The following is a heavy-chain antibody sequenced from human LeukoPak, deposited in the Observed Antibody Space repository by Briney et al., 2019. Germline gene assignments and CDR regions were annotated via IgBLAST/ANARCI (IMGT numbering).Heavy chain of an antibody. D-gene: IGHD7-27*01. CDR3: ARDLPSTSNWELDY. Sequence: ASVKVSCKASGYTFTGYSMHWVRQSPGQGLEWMGRINPNIPNTDDTDYAQNFQGRVTMTRDASISTAFMELSRLTSDDTAVYYCARDLPSTSNWELDYWGQGTLVTVSS. CDR2: INPNIPNTDDT. CDR1: GYTFTGYS. V-gene: IGHV1-2*06. J-gene: IGHJ4*02.